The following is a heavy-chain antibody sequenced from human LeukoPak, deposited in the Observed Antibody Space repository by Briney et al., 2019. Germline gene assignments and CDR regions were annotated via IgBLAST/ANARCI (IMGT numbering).Heavy chain of an antibody. CDR3: ARFRGTSSWHQEVFDY. Sequence: SETLSLTCTVSGGSINSYNWKWIRQPPGKGLEWIGYISYNGSPDYNPSFKSRVTMSVDTSQGQFSLRLSSVTAADTAVYYCARFRGTSSWHQEVFDYWAQGAPVTVSS. CDR1: GGSINSYN. D-gene: IGHD2-15*01. CDR2: ISYNGSP. J-gene: IGHJ4*02. V-gene: IGHV4-59*08.